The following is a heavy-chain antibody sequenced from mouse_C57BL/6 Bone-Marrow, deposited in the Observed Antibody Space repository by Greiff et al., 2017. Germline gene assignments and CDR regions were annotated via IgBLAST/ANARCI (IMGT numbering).Heavy chain of an antibody. V-gene: IGHV1-82*01. Sequence: QVQLQQSGPELVKPGASVKISCKASGYAFSSSWMNWVKQRPGKGLEWIGRIYPGDGDTNYNGKFKGTATLTADKSSSPAYMQPRILTSYASAVYFCASRGVGCGSGSFDDGGQGTTLTVSS. D-gene: IGHD1-1*01. CDR1: GYAFSSSW. CDR3: ASRGVGCGSGSFDD. J-gene: IGHJ2*01. CDR2: IYPGDGDT.